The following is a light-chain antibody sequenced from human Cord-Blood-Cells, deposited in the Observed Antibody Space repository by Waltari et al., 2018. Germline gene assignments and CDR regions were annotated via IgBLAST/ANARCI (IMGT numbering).Light chain of an antibody. V-gene: IGLV2-14*01. CDR2: EVS. CDR1: SSDVVGYNY. Sequence: QSALTQPASASGSPGQSLTISCTGTSSDVVGYNYVSWYQQHPGKAPKLMIYEVSNRPSGVSNRFSGSKSGNTASLTISGLQAEDEADYYCSSYTSSSTVVFGGGTKLTVL. J-gene: IGLJ2*01. CDR3: SSYTSSSTVV.